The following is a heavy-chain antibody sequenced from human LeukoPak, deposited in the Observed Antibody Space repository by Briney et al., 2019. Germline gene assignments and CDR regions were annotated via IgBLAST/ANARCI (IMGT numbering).Heavy chain of an antibody. Sequence: GGSLRLSCAASGFTFSSYAMSWVRQAPGKGLEWVSAISGSGGSTYYADSVKGRFTISRDNSKNTLYLQMNSLRAEDTAVYYCARDPSEWEMVSWGQGTLVTVSS. CDR3: ARDPSEWEMVS. V-gene: IGHV3-23*01. J-gene: IGHJ4*02. CDR1: GFTFSSYA. D-gene: IGHD1-26*01. CDR2: ISGSGGST.